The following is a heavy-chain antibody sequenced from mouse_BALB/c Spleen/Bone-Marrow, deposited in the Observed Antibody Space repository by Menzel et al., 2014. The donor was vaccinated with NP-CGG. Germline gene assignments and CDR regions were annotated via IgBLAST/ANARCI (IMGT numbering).Heavy chain of an antibody. CDR1: GYTFTNYY. CDR3: AREGLWDAY. D-gene: IGHD4-1*01. V-gene: IGHV1-53*01. CDR2: INPSNGGT. Sequence: VQLQQSGAELVKPGASVKLSCKASGYTFTNYYIYWVKQRPGQGLEWIGEINPSNGGTNFNEKFKGKATLTADKSSSTAYMQLSSLTSEDSAVYFCAREGLWDAYWGQGTLVTVSA. J-gene: IGHJ3*01.